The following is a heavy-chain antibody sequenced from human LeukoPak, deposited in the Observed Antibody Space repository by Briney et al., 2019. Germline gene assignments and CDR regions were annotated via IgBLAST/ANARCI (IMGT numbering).Heavy chain of an antibody. CDR2: MYYSGST. D-gene: IGHD3-22*01. J-gene: IGHJ5*02. CDR1: GGSISSGDYY. CDR3: ARPYYYDSRIDP. V-gene: IGHV4-30-4*01. Sequence: SETLSLTCTVSGGSISSGDYYWSWIRQPPGKGLEWIGYMYYSGSTYYNPSLKNRATISVDTSKNQFSLKLSSVTAADTAVYYCARPYYYDSRIDPWGQGTLVTVSS.